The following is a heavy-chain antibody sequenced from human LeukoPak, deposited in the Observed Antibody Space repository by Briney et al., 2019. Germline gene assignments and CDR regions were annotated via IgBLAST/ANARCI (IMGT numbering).Heavy chain of an antibody. Sequence: SETLSLTCTVSGGSISSYYWSWIRQPPGKGLEWIGEINHSGSTNYNPSLKSRVTISVDTSKNQFSLKLSSVTAADTAVYYCARDNYDILTAANWFDPWGQGTLVTVSS. V-gene: IGHV4-34*01. CDR2: INHSGST. J-gene: IGHJ5*02. CDR3: ARDNYDILTAANWFDP. D-gene: IGHD3-9*01. CDR1: GGSISSYY.